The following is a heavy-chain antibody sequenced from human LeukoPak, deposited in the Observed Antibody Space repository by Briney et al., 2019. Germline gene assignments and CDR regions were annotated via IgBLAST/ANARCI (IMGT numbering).Heavy chain of an antibody. V-gene: IGHV5-51*01. CDR3: ARHSGSWGLYNWFDP. J-gene: IGHJ5*02. CDR2: IYPGDSDT. CDR1: GYSFTSYW. D-gene: IGHD1-26*01. Sequence: GESLKISCKGSGYSFTSYWIGWVRQMPGKGLEWMGIIYPGDSDTRYSPSFQGQVTISADKSISTAYLQWSSLEASDTAMYYCARHSGSWGLYNWFDPWGQGTLVTVSS.